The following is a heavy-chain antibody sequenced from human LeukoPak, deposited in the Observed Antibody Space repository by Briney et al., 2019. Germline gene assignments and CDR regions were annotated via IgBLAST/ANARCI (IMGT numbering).Heavy chain of an antibody. Sequence: GASVKVSCKASGYTFTSYGISWVRQAPGQGLEWMGWISAYNGNTNYAQKLQGRVTMTTDTSTSTAYMELRSLRSDDTAVYYCAREGRDGSNSYYYYYGMDVWGQGTTVTVSS. CDR1: GYTFTSYG. CDR3: AREGRDGSNSYYYYYGMDV. CDR2: ISAYNGNT. J-gene: IGHJ6*02. V-gene: IGHV1-18*01. D-gene: IGHD5-24*01.